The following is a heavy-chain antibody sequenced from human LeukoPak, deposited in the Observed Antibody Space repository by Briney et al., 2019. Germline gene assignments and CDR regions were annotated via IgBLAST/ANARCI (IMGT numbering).Heavy chain of an antibody. D-gene: IGHD5-18*01. CDR2: INHSGST. CDR1: GGSFSGYY. Sequence: SETLSLTCAVYGGSFSGYYWSWIRQPPGKGLEWIGEINHSGSTNYNPSLKSRVTISVDTSKNQFSLKLSSVTAADTAVYYCARDTAMVTGYLDYWGQGTLVTVSS. J-gene: IGHJ4*02. CDR3: ARDTAMVTGYLDY. V-gene: IGHV4-34*01.